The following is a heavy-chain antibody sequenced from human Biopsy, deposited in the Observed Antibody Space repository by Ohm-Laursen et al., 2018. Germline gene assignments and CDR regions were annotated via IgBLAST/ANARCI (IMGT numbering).Heavy chain of an antibody. J-gene: IGHJ4*02. Sequence: TLSLTCTVTDGSISNIINYWGWIRQPLGKGLEWLGSIYHTGITHYNPSLKSRFTISLDTSNNQFSLNLSSLTAADTAVYYCARHSFGSGRDFWGQGTLVTVSS. CDR2: IYHTGIT. V-gene: IGHV4-39*01. D-gene: IGHD3-10*01. CDR3: ARHSFGSGRDF. CDR1: DGSISNIINY.